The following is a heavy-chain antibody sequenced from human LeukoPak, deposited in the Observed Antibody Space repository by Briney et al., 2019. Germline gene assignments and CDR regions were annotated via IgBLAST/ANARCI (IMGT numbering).Heavy chain of an antibody. V-gene: IGHV3-30*02. J-gene: IGHJ4*02. CDR3: AKDKVGGALDY. Sequence: GGSLRLSCAASGFTFSSYGMHWVRQAPGKGLEWVAVIWYGGSNKYYADSVKGRFTISRDNSKNTLYLQMNSLRAEDTAVDYCAKDKVGGALDYWGQGTLVTVSS. CDR2: IWYGGSNK. D-gene: IGHD2-15*01. CDR1: GFTFSSYG.